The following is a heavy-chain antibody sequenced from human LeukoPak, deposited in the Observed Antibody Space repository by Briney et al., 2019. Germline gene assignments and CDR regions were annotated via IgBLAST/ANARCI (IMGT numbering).Heavy chain of an antibody. J-gene: IGHJ6*02. CDR2: IYYSGST. CDR3: ARGVSGWYTYYYYYGMDV. D-gene: IGHD6-19*01. Sequence: SETLSLTCTVSGGPISCSSYYWGWIRQPPGKGLEWIGSIYYSGSTYYNPSLKSRVTISVDTSKNQFSLKLSSVTAADTAVYYCARGVSGWYTYYYYYGMDVWGQGTTVTVSS. V-gene: IGHV4-39*07. CDR1: GGPISCSSYY.